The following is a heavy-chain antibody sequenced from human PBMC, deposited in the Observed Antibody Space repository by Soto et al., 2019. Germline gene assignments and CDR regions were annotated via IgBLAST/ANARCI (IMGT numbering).Heavy chain of an antibody. CDR2: IGVGGGNT. CDR1: GFTFSSYA. Sequence: GGSLRLSCAASGFTFSSYAMTWVRQAPGKGLEWVSTIGVGGGNTYYADSVKGRFTISRDNSKNTLYLQINSLRAEDTAIYYCAREWARYSSSWTDWGQGTTVTVSS. J-gene: IGHJ6*02. CDR3: AREWARYSSSWTD. V-gene: IGHV3-23*01. D-gene: IGHD6-13*01.